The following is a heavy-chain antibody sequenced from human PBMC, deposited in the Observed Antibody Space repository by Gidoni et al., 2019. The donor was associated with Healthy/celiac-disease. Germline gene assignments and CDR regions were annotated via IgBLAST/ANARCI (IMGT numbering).Heavy chain of an antibody. D-gene: IGHD2-2*01. CDR2: ISGSGGST. J-gene: IGHJ6*02. V-gene: IGHV3-23*01. CDR1: GFTFSSYA. CDR3: AKSLGYCSSTSCSQLSYGMDV. Sequence: EVQLLESGGGLVQPGGSLRLSCAASGFTFSSYAMSWVRQAPGKGLEWVSAISGSGGSTYYADSVKGRFTISRDNSKNTLDLQMNSLRAEDTAVYYCAKSLGYCSSTSCSQLSYGMDVWGQGTTVTVSS.